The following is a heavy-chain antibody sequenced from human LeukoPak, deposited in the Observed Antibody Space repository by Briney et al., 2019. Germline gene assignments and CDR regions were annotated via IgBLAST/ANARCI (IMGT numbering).Heavy chain of an antibody. CDR1: GGSISIGGYY. CDR3: ASSISYYDFWSGYPRWFDP. V-gene: IGHV4-31*03. Sequence: KASETLSLTCTVSGGSISIGGYYWSWIRQHPGKGLEWIGYIYYSGSTYYNPSLKSRVTISVDTSKNQFSLKLSSVTAADTAVHYCASSISYYDFWSGYPRWFDPWGQGTLVTVSS. D-gene: IGHD3-3*01. J-gene: IGHJ5*02. CDR2: IYYSGST.